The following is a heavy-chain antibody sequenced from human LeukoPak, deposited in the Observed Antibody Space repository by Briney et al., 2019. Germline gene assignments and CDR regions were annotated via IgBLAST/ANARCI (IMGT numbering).Heavy chain of an antibody. CDR3: ASDVVTQGYYFDY. CDR2: IIPIFGTA. J-gene: IGHJ4*02. V-gene: IGHV1-69*13. CDR1: GGTFSSYA. D-gene: IGHD4-23*01. Sequence: SVKVSCKASGGTFSSYAISWVRQAPGQGLEWMGGIIPIFGTANYAQEFQGRVTITADESTSTAYMELSSLRSEDTAVYYCASDVVTQGYYFDYWGQGTLVTVPS.